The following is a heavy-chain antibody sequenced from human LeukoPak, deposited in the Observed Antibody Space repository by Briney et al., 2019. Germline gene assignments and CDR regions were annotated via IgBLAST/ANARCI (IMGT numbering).Heavy chain of an antibody. CDR1: GFIFNNYV. J-gene: IGHJ6*02. V-gene: IGHV3-23*01. Sequence: PGGSLRLSCAASGFIFNNYVMNWVRQAPGKGLEWVSAISGSGGSTYYADSVKGRFTISRDNSKNTLYLQMNSLRAEDTAVYYCAKDFLTSLLYYYYYYYGMDVWGQGTTVTVSS. CDR3: AKDFLTSLLYYYYYYYGMDV. D-gene: IGHD2-2*01. CDR2: ISGSGGST.